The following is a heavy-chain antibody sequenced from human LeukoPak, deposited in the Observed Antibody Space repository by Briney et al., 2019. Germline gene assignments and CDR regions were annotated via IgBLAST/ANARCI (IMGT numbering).Heavy chain of an antibody. J-gene: IGHJ4*02. Sequence: GGSLRLSCEASGFSFSAAWMTWVRQAPGKGLEWVATIKNDGSDKYYVDSVKGRFTLSRDNAKNLVYLQMNSLRVEDTAVYYCVNLGYSDGGQGTLVTVSS. D-gene: IGHD5-12*01. V-gene: IGHV3-7*01. CDR3: VNLGYSD. CDR1: GFSFSAAW. CDR2: IKNDGSDK.